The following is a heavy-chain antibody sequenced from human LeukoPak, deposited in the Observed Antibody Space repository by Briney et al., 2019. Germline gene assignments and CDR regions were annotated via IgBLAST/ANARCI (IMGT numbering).Heavy chain of an antibody. J-gene: IGHJ4*02. D-gene: IGHD1-1*01. Sequence: PLGTLSLTCAISVGSFTDYYSRWIRHPPGKGLEWMGDINDSRSTNSPPSHRRRVVISLATTKSQLSLKLSPVTAADTATYFCARAGRGTSSRALDYWGQGTLVTVSS. CDR1: VGSFTDYY. CDR2: INDSRST. V-gene: IGHV4-34*01. CDR3: ARAGRGTSSRALDY.